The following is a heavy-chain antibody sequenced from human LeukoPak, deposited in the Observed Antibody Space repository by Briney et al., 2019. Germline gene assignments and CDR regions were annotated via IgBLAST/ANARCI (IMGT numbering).Heavy chain of an antibody. CDR1: GGSISSYY. CDR2: TYYSGDT. J-gene: IGHJ5*02. D-gene: IGHD1-26*01. Sequence: SETLSLTCTVSGGSISSYYWSWIRQPPGKGLEWIAYTYYSGDTNYNPSLRSRASISLDTSKNLCSLRLTSVTAADTAVYYCARHVIYSGGYSYWFDPWGLGTLVTVSS. CDR3: ARHVIYSGGYSYWFDP. V-gene: IGHV4-59*08.